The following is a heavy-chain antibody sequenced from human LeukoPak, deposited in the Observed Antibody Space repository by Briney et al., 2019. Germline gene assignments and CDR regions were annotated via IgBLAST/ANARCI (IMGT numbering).Heavy chain of an antibody. V-gene: IGHV3-7*01. CDR1: GFTFSSYW. CDR2: IKQDGSEK. D-gene: IGHD6-13*01. Sequence: PGGSLRLSCAASGFTFSSYWMSWVRQAPGKGLEWVANIKQDGSEKYYVDSVKGRFTISRDNAKNSLYLQMNSLRAEDTAVYYCARAPLRIATYFDYWGQGTLVTVSS. J-gene: IGHJ4*02. CDR3: ARAPLRIATYFDY.